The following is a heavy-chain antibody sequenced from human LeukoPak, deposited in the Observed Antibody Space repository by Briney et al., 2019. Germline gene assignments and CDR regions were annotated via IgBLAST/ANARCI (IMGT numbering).Heavy chain of an antibody. D-gene: IGHD3-22*01. CDR3: ARDLTNYYDSSGYNRPDY. Sequence: GGSLRLSCAASGFTFSSYAMHWVRQAPGKGLEWVAVISYDGSNKYYADSVKGRFTISRDNSKNTLYLQMNSLRAGDTAVYYCARDLTNYYDSSGYNRPDYWGQGTLVTVSS. CDR1: GFTFSSYA. J-gene: IGHJ4*02. CDR2: ISYDGSNK. V-gene: IGHV3-30-3*01.